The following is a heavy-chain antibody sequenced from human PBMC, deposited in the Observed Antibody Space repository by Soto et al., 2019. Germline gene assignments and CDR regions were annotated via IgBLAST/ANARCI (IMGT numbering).Heavy chain of an antibody. V-gene: IGHV4-59*08. J-gene: IGHJ6*02. D-gene: IGHD6-19*01. CDR3: ARASAVGVNHMDV. Sequence: SETLSLTCTVSGGSISSYYWNWIRQPPGKGLEWIGYIYYSGSTDYNPSLKSRVTISIDTSKNQFSLKLSSVTAADTAVFYCARASAVGVNHMDVWGQGTTVTVSS. CDR1: GGSISSYY. CDR2: IYYSGST.